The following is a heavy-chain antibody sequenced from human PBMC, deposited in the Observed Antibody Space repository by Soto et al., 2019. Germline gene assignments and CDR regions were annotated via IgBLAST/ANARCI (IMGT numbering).Heavy chain of an antibody. CDR1: GYTFTGYY. CDR2: INPNSGGT. Sequence: ASVKVSCKASGYTFTGYYMHWVRQAPGQGLEWMGWINPNSGGTNYAQKFQGWVTMTRDTSTSTAYMELSSLRAEDTAVYYCARATYYWDTKKHWFDPWGQGILVTVSS. J-gene: IGHJ5*02. CDR3: ARATYYWDTKKHWFDP. V-gene: IGHV1-2*04. D-gene: IGHD3-10*01.